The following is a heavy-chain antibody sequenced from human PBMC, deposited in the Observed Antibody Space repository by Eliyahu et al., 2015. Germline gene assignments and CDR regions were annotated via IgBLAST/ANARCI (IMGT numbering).Heavy chain of an antibody. J-gene: IGHJ4*02. CDR3: AKDREYYDTSGTFDY. Sequence: EVQLLESGGGLVQPGGSLRLSCXASGFTFSNXAMSWVRQAPGKGLEWVSAISGGAGSTYYADSVKGRFTISRDNSKNTLYLQMNSLRAEDTALYYCAKDREYYDTSGTFDYWGQGILVTVSS. CDR2: ISGGAGST. D-gene: IGHD3-22*01. CDR1: GFTFSNXA. V-gene: IGHV3-23*01.